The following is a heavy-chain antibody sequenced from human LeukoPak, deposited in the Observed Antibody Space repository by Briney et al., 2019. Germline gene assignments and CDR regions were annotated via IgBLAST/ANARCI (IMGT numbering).Heavy chain of an antibody. Sequence: GRSLRLSCAASGFTFSSYSMNWVRQAPGKGLEWVSSISSSSSYIYYADSVKGRFTISRDNAKNSLYLQMNSLRAEDTAVYYCARAGTTVTPFDYWGQGTLVTVSS. J-gene: IGHJ4*02. CDR3: ARAGTTVTPFDY. D-gene: IGHD4-11*01. V-gene: IGHV3-21*01. CDR1: GFTFSSYS. CDR2: ISSSSSYI.